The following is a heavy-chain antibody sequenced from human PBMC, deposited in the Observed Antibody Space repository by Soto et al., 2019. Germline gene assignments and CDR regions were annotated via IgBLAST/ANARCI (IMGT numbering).Heavy chain of an antibody. V-gene: IGHV1-24*01. CDR2: FDPEDGET. CDR3: ATGIAVAGTVVTAMFDY. D-gene: IGHD6-19*01. Sequence: VKVSCKVSGYTLTELSMHWVRHAPVKGLELMGGFDPEDGETIYAQKFQGRVTMTEDTSTDTAYMELSSLRSEDTAVYYCATGIAVAGTVVTAMFDYWGQGTLVTVSS. CDR1: GYTLTELS. J-gene: IGHJ4*02.